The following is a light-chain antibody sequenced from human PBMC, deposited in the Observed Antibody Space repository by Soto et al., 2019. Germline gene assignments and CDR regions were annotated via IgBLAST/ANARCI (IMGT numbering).Light chain of an antibody. J-gene: IGKJ2*01. CDR3: QEYETSPYV. CDR2: DAF. CDR1: QSVSSSY. Sequence: EIVLTQSPGTLSLSLGERATLSCRASQSVSSSYFAWYQKKPGQAPRLLINDAFSRATGIPDRYSGSGARTDFTLSISRLEPEDFAVYYCQEYETSPYVFGQGTKLEI. V-gene: IGKV3-20*01.